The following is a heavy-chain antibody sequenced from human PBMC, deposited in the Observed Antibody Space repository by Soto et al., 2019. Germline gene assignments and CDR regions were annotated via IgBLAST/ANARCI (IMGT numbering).Heavy chain of an antibody. D-gene: IGHD6-19*01. CDR2: IFYSGST. V-gene: IGHV4-59*11. CDR1: GGSISGHY. Sequence: SETLSLTCSVSGGSISGHYWTWIRQSPGKGLEWIGYIFYSGSTNYNPSLKSRVTISVDTSKNQFSLKMSSVTAADTAVYYCARVGSSGWSPDYWGRGTLVIVSS. CDR3: ARVGSSGWSPDY. J-gene: IGHJ4*02.